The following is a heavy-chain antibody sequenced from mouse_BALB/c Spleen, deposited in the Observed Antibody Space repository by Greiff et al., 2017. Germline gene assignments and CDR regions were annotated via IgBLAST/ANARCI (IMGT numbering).Heavy chain of an antibody. V-gene: IGHV14-4*02. CDR2: IDPENGDT. J-gene: IGHJ2*01. CDR3: KAYDYGPY. D-gene: IGHD2-4*01. Sequence: VQLKQSGAELVRSGASVKLSCTASGFNIKDYYMHWVKQRPEQGLEWIGWIDPENGDTEYAPKFQGKATMTADTSSNTAYLQLSSLTSEDTAVYYCKAYDYGPYWGQGTTLTVSS. CDR1: GFNIKDYY.